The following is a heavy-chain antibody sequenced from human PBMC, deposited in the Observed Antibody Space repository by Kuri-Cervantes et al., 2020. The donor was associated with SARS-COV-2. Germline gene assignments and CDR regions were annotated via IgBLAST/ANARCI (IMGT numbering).Heavy chain of an antibody. V-gene: IGHV5-51*01. Sequence: GEALKISCKCSGYSFTSYWIGWVRQMPGKGLEWMGIIYPGDSDTRYSPSFPGQVTISADKSISTAYLQWSSLKASDTAMYYCARQGTAMALGDAFDIWGQGTMVTVAS. CDR2: IYPGDSDT. J-gene: IGHJ3*02. D-gene: IGHD5-18*01. CDR3: ARQGTAMALGDAFDI. CDR1: GYSFTSYW.